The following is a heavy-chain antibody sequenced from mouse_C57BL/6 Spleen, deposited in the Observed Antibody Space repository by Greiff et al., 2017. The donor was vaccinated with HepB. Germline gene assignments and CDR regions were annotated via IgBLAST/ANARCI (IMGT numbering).Heavy chain of an antibody. D-gene: IGHD4-1*01. CDR2: ISDGGSYT. Sequence: EVKLVESGGGLVKPGGSLKLSCAASGFTFSSYAMSWVRQTPEKRLEWVATISDGGSYTYYPDNVKGRFTISRDNAKNNLYLQMSHLKSEDTAMYYCAREGQTGTGAWFAYWGQGTLVTVPA. CDR1: GFTFSSYA. J-gene: IGHJ3*01. CDR3: AREGQTGTGAWFAY. V-gene: IGHV5-4*01.